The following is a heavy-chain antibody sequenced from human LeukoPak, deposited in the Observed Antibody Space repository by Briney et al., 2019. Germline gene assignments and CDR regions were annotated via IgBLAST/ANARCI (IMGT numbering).Heavy chain of an antibody. CDR3: ARVLSSSWNDAFDV. D-gene: IGHD6-13*01. CDR1: GITVSSNY. J-gene: IGHJ3*01. CDR2: TYSGGGT. Sequence: SLTLSCAASGITVSSNYMAWVRQAPGKGLEWVSVTYSGGGTKYPDSVKGRFTISRDTSRNTLYVQMDSLRAEDTAVYYCARVLSSSWNDAFDVWGQGTMVTVSS. V-gene: IGHV3-53*01.